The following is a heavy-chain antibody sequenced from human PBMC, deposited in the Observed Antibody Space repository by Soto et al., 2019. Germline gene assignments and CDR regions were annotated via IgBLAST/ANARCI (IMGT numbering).Heavy chain of an antibody. J-gene: IGHJ6*02. CDR2: ISYDGSNK. CDR1: GFTFSSYG. D-gene: IGHD3-10*01. CDR3: AKALGRSGAYYYYYYGMDV. V-gene: IGHV3-30*18. Sequence: QVQLVESGGGVVQPGRSLRLSCAASGFTFSSYGMHWVRQAPGKGLEWVAVISYDGSNKYYADSVKGRFTISRDNSKNTLYLQMNSLRAEDTAVYYCAKALGRSGAYYYYYYGMDVWGQGTTVTVSS.